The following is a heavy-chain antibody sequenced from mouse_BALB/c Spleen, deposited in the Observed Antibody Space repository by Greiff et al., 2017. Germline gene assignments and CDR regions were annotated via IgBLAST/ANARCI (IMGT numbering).Heavy chain of an antibody. CDR1: GFTFSSYG. D-gene: IGHD1-1*01. CDR3: ARGVYGSSFDY. V-gene: IGHV5-6*01. Sequence: EVKLVESGGDLVKPGGSLKLSCAASGFTFSSYGMSWVRQTPDKRLEWVATISSGGSYTYYPDSVKGRFTISRDNAKNTLYLQMSSLKSEDTAMYYCARGVYGSSFDYWGQGTTLTVSS. CDR2: ISSGGSYT. J-gene: IGHJ2*01.